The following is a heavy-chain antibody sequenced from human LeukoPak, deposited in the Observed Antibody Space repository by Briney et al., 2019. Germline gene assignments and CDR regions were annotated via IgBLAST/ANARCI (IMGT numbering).Heavy chain of an antibody. CDR2: IYYSGST. Sequence: PSETLSLTCTVSGGSLSSGAYYWSWIRQHPGKGLEWIGYIYYSGSTYYNPSLKSRVTISVDTSKNQFSLKLSSVTAADTAVYYCARVLEAGPFDYWGQGTLVTVSS. CDR3: ARVLEAGPFDY. CDR1: GGSLSSGAYY. D-gene: IGHD1-1*01. J-gene: IGHJ4*02. V-gene: IGHV4-31*03.